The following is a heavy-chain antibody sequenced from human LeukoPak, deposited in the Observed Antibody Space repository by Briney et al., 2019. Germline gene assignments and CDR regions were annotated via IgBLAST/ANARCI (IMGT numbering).Heavy chain of an antibody. CDR1: GGSISSGSYY. J-gene: IGHJ2*01. CDR2: IYTSGST. V-gene: IGHV4-61*02. D-gene: IGHD3-3*01. Sequence: SETLSLTCTVSGGSISSGSYYWSWIRQPAGKGLGWIGRIYTSGSTNYNPSLKSRVTISVDTSKNQFSLKLSSVTAADTAVYYCARDVVDYDFWSGYSYWYFDLWGRGTLVTVSS. CDR3: ARDVVDYDFWSGYSYWYFDL.